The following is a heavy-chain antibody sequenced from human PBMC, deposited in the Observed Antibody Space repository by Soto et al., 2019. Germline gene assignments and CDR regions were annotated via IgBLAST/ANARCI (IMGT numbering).Heavy chain of an antibody. V-gene: IGHV5-51*01. CDR2: IYPGDSDT. D-gene: IGHD3-3*01. CDR1: GYSFTSYW. CDR3: ATVDYDFWSAKAFDI. Sequence: GESLKISCKGSGYSFTSYWIGWVRQMPGKGLEWMGIIYPGDSDTRYSPSFQGQVTISADKSISTAYLQWSSLKASDTAMYYCATVDYDFWSAKAFDIWGQGTMVTVS. J-gene: IGHJ3*02.